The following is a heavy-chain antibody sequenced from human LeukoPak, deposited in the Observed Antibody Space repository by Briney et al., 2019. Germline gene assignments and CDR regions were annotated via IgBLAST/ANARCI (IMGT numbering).Heavy chain of an antibody. V-gene: IGHV1-2*02. CDR1: RYTFTGYY. J-gene: IGHJ4*02. Sequence: ASVKVSCKASRYTFTGYYIHWVRQAPGQGLEWMGWINPNSGGTNYAQKFQGRVTMTRDTSISTAYMELSRLRSDDTAVYYCARGKGYSGYDRYYFDYWGQGTLVTVSS. CDR2: INPNSGGT. CDR3: ARGKGYSGYDRYYFDY. D-gene: IGHD5-12*01.